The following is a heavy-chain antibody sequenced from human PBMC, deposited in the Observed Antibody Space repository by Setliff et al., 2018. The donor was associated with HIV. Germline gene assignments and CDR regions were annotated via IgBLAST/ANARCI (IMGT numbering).Heavy chain of an antibody. J-gene: IGHJ6*03. CDR1: TFSFSSFG. D-gene: IGHD3-16*02. V-gene: IGHV3-30*03. Sequence: GGSLRLSCAASTFSFSSFGMHWVRQAPGKGLEWVAVISYDGSNENYADSVKGRFTISRDNAKNSLYLQMNSLRAEDTAVYYCARDRIIGRGYTIRYYYMDVWGKGTTVTVSS. CDR3: ARDRIIGRGYTIRYYYMDV. CDR2: ISYDGSNE.